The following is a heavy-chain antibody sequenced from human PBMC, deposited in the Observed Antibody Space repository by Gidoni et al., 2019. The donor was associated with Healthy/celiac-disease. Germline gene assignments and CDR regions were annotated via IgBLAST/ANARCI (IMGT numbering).Heavy chain of an antibody. Sequence: QVPLQEAGPGTVKPSQTLSPNWPVPGGSIRRGDYLWSWIRQPPGKGLEWIGYIYYSGSTYYNPSLKSRVTISVDTSKNQFSLKLSSVTAADTAVYYCARVPLRGDRPKPYFDYWGQGTLVTVSS. D-gene: IGHD2-21*02. V-gene: IGHV4-30-4*08. CDR3: ARVPLRGDRPKPYFDY. CDR1: GGSIRRGDYL. CDR2: IYYSGST. J-gene: IGHJ4*02.